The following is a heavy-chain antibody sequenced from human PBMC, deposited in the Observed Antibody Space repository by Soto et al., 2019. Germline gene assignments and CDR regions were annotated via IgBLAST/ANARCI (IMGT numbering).Heavy chain of an antibody. CDR2: ISPKSGGT. D-gene: IGHD2-8*01. CDR3: ASSMHLGIHFGFDY. CDR1: GYTFRAYF. J-gene: IGHJ4*02. Sequence: GASVKVSCKASGYTFRAYFIHWVRQAPGQGLEWMGWISPKSGGTNYSQKFQGWVTMTWDTSISTAYMELSRLRSDDTATYYCASSMHLGIHFGFDYWGLGTVVTVSS. V-gene: IGHV1-2*04.